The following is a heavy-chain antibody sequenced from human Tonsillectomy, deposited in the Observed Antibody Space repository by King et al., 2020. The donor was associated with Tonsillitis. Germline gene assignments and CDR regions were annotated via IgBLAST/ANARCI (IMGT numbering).Heavy chain of an antibody. V-gene: IGHV3-11*01. CDR3: AREPTGIAAAAVDY. D-gene: IGHD6-25*01. CDR1: GFTFSDYY. J-gene: IGHJ4*02. Sequence: VQLVESGGGLVKPGGSLRLSCAASGFTFSDYYMSWIRQAPGKGLQWVSYISGSGSPIYYADSGKGRFTISRDNAKNSLYLQRNSLRAEDTAVYYCAREPTGIAAAAVDYWGQGTLVTVSS. CDR2: ISGSGSPI.